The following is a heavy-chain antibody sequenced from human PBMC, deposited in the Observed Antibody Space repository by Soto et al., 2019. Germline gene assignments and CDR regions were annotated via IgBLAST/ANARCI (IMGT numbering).Heavy chain of an antibody. Sequence: QVQLQESGPGLVKPSETLSLTCTVSGGSISSYYWSWIRQPPGKGLEWIGYIYYSGSTNYNPSLKDRVTSSVDTSKNPFSLKLSSVTAADTAVYYCASTAHSSGWYSGGFDYWGQGTLVTVSS. CDR2: IYYSGST. J-gene: IGHJ4*02. CDR1: GGSISSYY. CDR3: ASTAHSSGWYSGGFDY. V-gene: IGHV4-59*01. D-gene: IGHD6-19*01.